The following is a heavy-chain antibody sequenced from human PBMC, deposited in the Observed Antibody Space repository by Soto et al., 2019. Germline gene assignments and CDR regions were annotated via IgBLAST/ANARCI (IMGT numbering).Heavy chain of an antibody. J-gene: IGHJ4*02. CDR2: VKDGGHT. CDR3: ARGQEGVVATH. Sequence: QVQLQQWGAGLLKPSETLSLNCAVTGGSLSGYYWSWIRQPPGKGLEWIGEVKDGGHTNYSPSLRGRVTISSEPSNNQCSLRLNSVTAADTGVYYCARGQEGVVATHWDQGSLVTVSS. D-gene: IGHD5-12*01. CDR1: GGSLSGYY. V-gene: IGHV4-34*01.